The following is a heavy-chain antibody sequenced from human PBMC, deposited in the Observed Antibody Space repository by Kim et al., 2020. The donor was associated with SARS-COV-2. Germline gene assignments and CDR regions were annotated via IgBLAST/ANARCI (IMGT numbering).Heavy chain of an antibody. CDR2: ISGSGGST. D-gene: IGHD3-9*01. Sequence: GGSLRLSCAASGFTFSSYAMSWVRQAPGKGLEWVSAISGSGGSTYYADSVKGRFTISRDNSKNTLYLQMNSLRAEDTAVYYCAKDPIAGWQEEGPFDYWGQGTLVTVSS. CDR1: GFTFSSYA. CDR3: AKDPIAGWQEEGPFDY. J-gene: IGHJ4*02. V-gene: IGHV3-23*01.